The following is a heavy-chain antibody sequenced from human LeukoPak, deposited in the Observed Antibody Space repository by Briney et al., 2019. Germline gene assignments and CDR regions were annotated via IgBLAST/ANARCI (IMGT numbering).Heavy chain of an antibody. CDR2: IYYSGST. J-gene: IGHJ6*03. D-gene: IGHD4/OR15-4a*01. V-gene: IGHV4-59*01. Sequence: SETLSLTCTVSGGSISSYYWSWIRQPPGKGLEWIGYIYYSGSTNYNPALKSRVTISVATSKNQFSLRLSSVTAADTAVYYCARGGARGYYYYYMDVWGKGTTVTVSS. CDR3: ARGGARGYYYYYMDV. CDR1: GGSISSYY.